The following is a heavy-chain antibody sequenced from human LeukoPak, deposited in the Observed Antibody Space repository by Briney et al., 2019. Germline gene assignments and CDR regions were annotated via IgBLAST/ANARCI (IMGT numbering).Heavy chain of an antibody. D-gene: IGHD1-26*01. V-gene: IGHV3-21*01. CDR1: GFNFNNYW. Sequence: GGSLRLSCAASGFNFNNYWMSWLRQAPGKGLEWVSSIGSSSSYIYYADSVKGRFTISRDNAKNSLYLQMNSLRAEDTAVYYCARYSGSYYYYYGMDVWGQGTTVTVSS. CDR3: ARYSGSYYYYYGMDV. J-gene: IGHJ6*02. CDR2: IGSSSSYI.